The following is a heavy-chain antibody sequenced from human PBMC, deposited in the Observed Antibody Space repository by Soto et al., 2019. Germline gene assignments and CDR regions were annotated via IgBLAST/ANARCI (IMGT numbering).Heavy chain of an antibody. V-gene: IGHV3-21*01. J-gene: IGHJ6*02. Sequence: PGGSLRLSCAASGFTFSSYSMNWVRQAPGKGLEWVSSISSSSSYIYYADSVKGRFTISRDNAKNSLYLQMNSLRAEDTAVYYCARDTFHGVPTAISGMDVWGQGTMVTVSS. D-gene: IGHD3-16*01. CDR3: ARDTFHGVPTAISGMDV. CDR1: GFTFSSYS. CDR2: ISSSSSYI.